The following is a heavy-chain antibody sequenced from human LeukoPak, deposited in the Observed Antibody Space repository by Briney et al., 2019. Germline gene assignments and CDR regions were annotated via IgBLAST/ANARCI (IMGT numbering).Heavy chain of an antibody. D-gene: IGHD3-22*01. CDR1: GFTVSTNY. J-gene: IGHJ4*02. Sequence: GGSLRLSCAASGFTVSTNYMTWVRQAPGKGLEWVSVIYSGGSTLYADSVKGRFIISRDNSKNTLYLQMNSLRAEDTAVYYCAGSGYYYVGMGYWGQGTLVTVSS. V-gene: IGHV3-53*01. CDR3: AGSGYYYVGMGY. CDR2: IYSGGST.